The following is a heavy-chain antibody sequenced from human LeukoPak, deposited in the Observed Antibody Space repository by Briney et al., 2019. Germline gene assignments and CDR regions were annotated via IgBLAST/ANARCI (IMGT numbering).Heavy chain of an antibody. CDR1: GYTFTSYY. D-gene: IGHD6-6*01. CDR3: ARDSRAARPLGYFDY. CDR2: INPSGGST. V-gene: IGHV1-46*01. J-gene: IGHJ4*02. Sequence: ASVKVSCKASGYTFTSYYMHWVRQAPGQGLEWMGIINPSGGSTSYAQKFQGRVTMTRDTSTSTVYMELGSLRSEDTAVYYCARDSRAARPLGYFDYWGQGTLVTVSS.